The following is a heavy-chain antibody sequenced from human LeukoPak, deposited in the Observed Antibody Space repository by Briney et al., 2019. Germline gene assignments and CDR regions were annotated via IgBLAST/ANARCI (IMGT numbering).Heavy chain of an antibody. CDR3: ARGRDGYTIYYYYYMDV. CDR2: ISAYNGNT. D-gene: IGHD5-24*01. V-gene: IGHV1-18*01. CDR1: GYTFTTYG. Sequence: ASVKVSCKASGYTFTTYGISWVRQAPGQGREWMGWISAYNGNTNYAQKLQGRVTMTTDTSTSTAYMELRSLRSDDTAVYYCARGRDGYTIYYYYYMDVWGKGTTVTVSS. J-gene: IGHJ6*03.